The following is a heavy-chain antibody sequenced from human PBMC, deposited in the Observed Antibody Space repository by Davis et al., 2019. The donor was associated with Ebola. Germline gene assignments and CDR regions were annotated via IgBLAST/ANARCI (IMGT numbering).Heavy chain of an antibody. CDR1: GGAVTSGGYF. Sequence: PGGSLRLSCAVSGGAVTSGGYFWAWIRQPPGKGLEWIGCIHYSGSTNYNPSLKSRVTISVDTSKNQFSLKLSSLTAADTAVYYCARDYDLTTWFDPWGQGTLVTVSS. D-gene: IGHD1-1*01. CDR3: ARDYDLTTWFDP. J-gene: IGHJ5*02. V-gene: IGHV4-61*08. CDR2: IHYSGST.